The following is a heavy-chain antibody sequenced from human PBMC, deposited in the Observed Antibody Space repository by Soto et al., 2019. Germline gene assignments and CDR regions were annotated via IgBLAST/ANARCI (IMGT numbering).Heavy chain of an antibody. Sequence: QLQLQESGPGLVKPSETLPLTCTVSVGSINSNTYYWGWIRQPPGKGLEWIGRVYYGGSTYYNTSVKSRVTISVDTSKNQFALKLTSVTAADTAVYLCARGVVGATAPDYWGQGTLVTVSS. CDR1: VGSINSNTYY. CDR2: VYYGGST. CDR3: ARGVVGATAPDY. D-gene: IGHD1-26*01. V-gene: IGHV4-39*01. J-gene: IGHJ4*02.